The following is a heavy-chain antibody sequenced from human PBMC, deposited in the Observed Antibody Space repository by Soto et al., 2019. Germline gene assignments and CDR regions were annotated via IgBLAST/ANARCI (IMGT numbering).Heavy chain of an antibody. CDR1: GYTFTSYY. CDR3: ARVGYDFWSGYYGRFDY. V-gene: IGHV1-46*01. J-gene: IGHJ4*02. CDR2: INPSGGST. Sequence: ASVKVSCKASGYTFTSYYMHWVRQAPGQGLEWMGIINPSGGSTSYAQKFQGRVTMTRDTSTSTAYMELRSLRSEDTAVYYCARVGYDFWSGYYGRFDYWGQGTLVTVSS. D-gene: IGHD3-3*01.